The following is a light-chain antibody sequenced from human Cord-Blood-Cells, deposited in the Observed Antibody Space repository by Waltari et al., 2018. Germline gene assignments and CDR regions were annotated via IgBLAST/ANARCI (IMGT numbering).Light chain of an antibody. J-gene: IGKJ2*01. CDR1: QSVLYSSNNKNY. V-gene: IGKV4-1*01. CDR3: QQYYSTPYT. CDR2: WES. Sequence: DIVMTQSLDSLAVSLGERATINCKSSQSVLYSSNNKNYLAWYQQKPGQPPELLIYWESTRESGVPDRFSGSGSGTDFTLTISSLQAEDVAVYYCQQYYSTPYTFGQGTKLEIK.